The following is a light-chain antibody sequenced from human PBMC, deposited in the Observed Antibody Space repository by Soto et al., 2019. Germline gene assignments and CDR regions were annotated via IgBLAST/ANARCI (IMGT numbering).Light chain of an antibody. V-gene: IGLV1-40*01. Sequence: SVLMQPPSVSGAPGQRVTLSCTGSSSNIGAGYDVHWYQQLPGTAPKLLIYGNSNRPSGVPDRFSGSKSGNTASLTISGLQAEDEAQYYCCSYAGSYTFVFASGTKVTVL. CDR3: CSYAGSYTFV. J-gene: IGLJ1*01. CDR1: SSNIGAGYD. CDR2: GNS.